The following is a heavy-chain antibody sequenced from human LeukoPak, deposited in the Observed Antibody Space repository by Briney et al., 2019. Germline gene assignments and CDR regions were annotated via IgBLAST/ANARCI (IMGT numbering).Heavy chain of an antibody. J-gene: IGHJ4*02. CDR3: AKFFRRVATLWEYYDY. Sequence: GGSLRLSCATSGFAFQTYALSWVRQAPGKGLEWVSAISGSGGRTYHADSVKGRFTISRDNSRDTLYLQMNSLRAEDTAVYYCAKFFRRVATLWEYYDYWGQGTLVTVSS. D-gene: IGHD5-12*01. CDR1: GFAFQTYA. V-gene: IGHV3-23*01. CDR2: ISGSGGRT.